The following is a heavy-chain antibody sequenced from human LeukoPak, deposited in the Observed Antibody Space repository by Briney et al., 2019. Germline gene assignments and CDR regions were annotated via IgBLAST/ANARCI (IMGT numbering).Heavy chain of an antibody. Sequence: SETLSLTCAVYGGSFSGYYWSWIRQPPGKGLEWIGEINHSGSTNYNPPLKSRVTISVDTSKNQFSLKLSSVTAADTAVYYCARGSRITIFGVPHPPDYWGQGTLVTVSS. CDR3: ARGSRITIFGVPHPPDY. CDR2: INHSGST. D-gene: IGHD3-3*01. J-gene: IGHJ4*02. V-gene: IGHV4-34*01. CDR1: GGSFSGYY.